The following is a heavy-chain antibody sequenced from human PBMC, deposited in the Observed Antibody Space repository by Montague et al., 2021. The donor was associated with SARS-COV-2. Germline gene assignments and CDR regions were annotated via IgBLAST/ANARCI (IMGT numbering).Heavy chain of an antibody. D-gene: IGHD2-2*01. CDR2: TYYRSKWYN. J-gene: IGHJ4*02. CDR1: GDSVASNVAT. CDR3: ARIPVGSKYYFDF. V-gene: IGHV6-1*01. Sequence: CAISGDSVASNVATWNWIRQSPERDFEWLGGTYYRSKWYNDYAESVKSRITIDPDTSKHQFSLHLNSVTPEDTAVYYCARIPVGSKYYFDFWGQGTLVTVSS.